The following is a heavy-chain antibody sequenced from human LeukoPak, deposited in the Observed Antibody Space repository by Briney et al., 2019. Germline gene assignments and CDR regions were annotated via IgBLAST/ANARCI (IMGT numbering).Heavy chain of an antibody. CDR3: ARQLRTVVAATPGRPDY. J-gene: IGHJ4*02. CDR1: GYSFTSYW. CDR2: IYPGDSDT. Sequence: GESLKISCKGSGYSFTSYWIGWVRQMPGKGMEWMGIIYPGDSDTRYSPSFQGQVTISADKSISTAYLQWSSLKASDTAMYYCARQLRTVVAATPGRPDYWGQGTLVTVSS. V-gene: IGHV5-51*01. D-gene: IGHD2-15*01.